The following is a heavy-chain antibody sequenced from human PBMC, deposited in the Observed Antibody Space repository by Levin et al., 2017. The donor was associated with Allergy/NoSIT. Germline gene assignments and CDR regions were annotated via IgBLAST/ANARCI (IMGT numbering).Heavy chain of an antibody. J-gene: IGHJ6*02. CDR2: ISYDGSNE. Sequence: GESLKISCAASGFTFRTYAMHWVRQAPGKGLQWVAVISYDGSNEFYADSVKGRCTISRDNSKNTLYLHLNSLRPEDTAVYYCARDAYTSTWYGNLDYYNYYYVMDVWGLGTTVTVSS. CDR3: ARDAYTSTWYGNLDYYNYYYVMDV. CDR1: GFTFRTYA. V-gene: IGHV3-30*04. D-gene: IGHD6-13*01.